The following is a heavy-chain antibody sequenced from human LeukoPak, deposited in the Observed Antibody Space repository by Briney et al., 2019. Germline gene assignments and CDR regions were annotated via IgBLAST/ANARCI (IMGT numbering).Heavy chain of an antibody. J-gene: IGHJ1*01. CDR3: ARARAAYFALFQH. CDR2: ISATGGGA. D-gene: IGHD3-9*01. Sequence: GGSLRLSCAASGFTFTNYAMSWVRQAAGKGLEWVSLISATGGGAYYADSVKGRFTISRDNSKNTLYLQINRLRAEDTAIYYCARARAAYFALFQHWGQGSLVIVSS. CDR1: GFTFTNYA. V-gene: IGHV3-23*01.